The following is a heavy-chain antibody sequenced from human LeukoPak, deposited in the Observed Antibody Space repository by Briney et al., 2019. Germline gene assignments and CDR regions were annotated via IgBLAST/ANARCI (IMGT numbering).Heavy chain of an antibody. V-gene: IGHV4-39*07. J-gene: IGHJ4*02. CDR2: IYYSGST. CDR3: ARGVHSSSYWELWY. D-gene: IGHD6-6*01. Sequence: SETLSLTCTVSGGSISSSSYYWGWIRQPPGKGLEWIGSIYYSGSTYYNPSLKSRVTISVDTSKNQFSLKLSSVTAADTAVYYCARGVHSSSYWELWYWGQGTLVTVSS. CDR1: GGSISSSSYY.